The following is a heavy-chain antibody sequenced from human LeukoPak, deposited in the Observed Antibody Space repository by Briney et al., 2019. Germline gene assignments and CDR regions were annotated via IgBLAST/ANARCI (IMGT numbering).Heavy chain of an antibody. D-gene: IGHD5/OR15-5a*01. CDR3: ARGHLVSNAFDI. CDR1: GGSFSGYY. V-gene: IGHV4-34*01. Sequence: SGTLSLTCAVCGGSFSGYYWSWIRQPPGKGLEWIGEINHSGSTNYNPSLKSRVTISVDTSKNQFSLKLSSVTAADTAVYYCARGHLVSNAFDIWGQGTMVTVSS. J-gene: IGHJ3*02. CDR2: INHSGST.